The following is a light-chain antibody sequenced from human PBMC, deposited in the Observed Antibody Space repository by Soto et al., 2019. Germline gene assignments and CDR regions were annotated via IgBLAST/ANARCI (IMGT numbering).Light chain of an antibody. CDR3: QQYNVWPLT. J-gene: IGKJ4*01. V-gene: IGKV3-15*01. Sequence: EIVMTQSPVTLSVSPGDRATLSCRASQSVNSNLAWYQQKPGQTPKLLIYVASTRATGIPARFSGSGSGTEFTLTISRLHSEDFAVYYCQQYNVWPLTFGGGTKVEFK. CDR2: VAS. CDR1: QSVNSN.